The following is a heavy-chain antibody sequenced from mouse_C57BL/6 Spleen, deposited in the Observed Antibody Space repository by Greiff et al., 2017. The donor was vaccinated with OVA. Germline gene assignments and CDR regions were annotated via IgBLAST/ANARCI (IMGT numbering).Heavy chain of an antibody. D-gene: IGHD1-1*01. CDR3: ARFTTVTAMDY. J-gene: IGHJ4*01. Sequence: QVHVKQPGAELVMPGASVKLSCKASGYTFTSYWMHWVKQRPGQGLEWIGEIDPSDSYTNYNQKFKGKSTLTVDKSSSTAYMQLSSLTSEDSAVYYCARFTTVTAMDYWGQGTSVTVSS. V-gene: IGHV1-69*01. CDR1: GYTFTSYW. CDR2: IDPSDSYT.